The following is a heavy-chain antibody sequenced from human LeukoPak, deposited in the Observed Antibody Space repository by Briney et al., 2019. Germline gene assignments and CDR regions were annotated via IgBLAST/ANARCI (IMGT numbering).Heavy chain of an antibody. V-gene: IGHV4-59*01. Sequence: SETLSLTCTVSGGSISSYYWSWIRQPPGKGLGWIGNIYDSGSTNYNPSLKSRVTISVDTSKNQCSLKLSSVTAADTAVYYCARQSISGSSLSYFDYWGQGTLVNVSS. CDR2: IYDSGST. D-gene: IGHD3-22*01. CDR3: ARQSISGSSLSYFDY. J-gene: IGHJ4*02. CDR1: GGSISSYY.